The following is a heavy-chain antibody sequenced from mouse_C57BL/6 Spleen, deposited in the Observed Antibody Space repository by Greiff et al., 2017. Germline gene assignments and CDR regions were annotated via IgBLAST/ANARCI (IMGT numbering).Heavy chain of an antibody. CDR2: IYPGSGST. CDR1: GYTFTSYW. J-gene: IGHJ1*03. V-gene: IGHV1-55*01. Sequence: VQLQQPGAELVKPGASVKMSCKASGYTFTSYWITWVKQRPGQGLEWIGDIYPGSGSTNYNEKFKSKATLTVDTSSSTAYMQLSSLTSEDSAVYYCARTYSNYPWYFDVWGTGTTVTVSS. CDR3: ARTYSNYPWYFDV. D-gene: IGHD2-5*01.